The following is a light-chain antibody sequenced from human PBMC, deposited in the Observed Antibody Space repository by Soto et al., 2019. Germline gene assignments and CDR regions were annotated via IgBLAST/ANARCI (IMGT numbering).Light chain of an antibody. CDR3: QQCYNTPYT. J-gene: IGKJ2*01. Sequence: DIQMTQSPSSLSASVGDRVTITCRASQSISHYLNWYQQKPGKAPKLLIYAASSLHSGVPSRFSGSASGADSTLTISNLQPEDFATYYCQQCYNTPYTFGQGTKVDI. CDR2: AAS. V-gene: IGKV1-39*01. CDR1: QSISHY.